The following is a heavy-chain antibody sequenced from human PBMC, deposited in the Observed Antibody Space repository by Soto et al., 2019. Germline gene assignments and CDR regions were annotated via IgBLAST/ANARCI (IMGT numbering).Heavy chain of an antibody. D-gene: IGHD1-26*01. CDR2: IYYSGST. J-gene: IGHJ4*02. Sequence: QLQLQESGPGLVKPSETLSLTCTVSGGSISSSSYYWGWIRPPPGKGLEWIGSIYYSGSTYYNPSLKSRVTISVDTSKNQFSLKLSSVTAADTAVYYCARPSGSYLYYFDYWGQGTLVTVSS. CDR3: ARPSGSYLYYFDY. V-gene: IGHV4-39*01. CDR1: GGSISSSSYY.